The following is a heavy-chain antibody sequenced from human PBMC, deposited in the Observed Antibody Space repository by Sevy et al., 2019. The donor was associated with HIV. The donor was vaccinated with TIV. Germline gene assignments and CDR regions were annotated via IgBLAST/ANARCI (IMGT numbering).Heavy chain of an antibody. Sequence: GGSLRLSCAASGFTFRNYAMHWVRQAPGKGLEWVASIWNDGNNKYYTDSVKGRFTISRDNSKNTLNLQMNNLRVEDTAVYYCAGYSGTYSWDYWGQGALVTVSS. CDR1: GFTFRNYA. J-gene: IGHJ4*02. D-gene: IGHD1-26*01. CDR3: AGYSGTYSWDY. CDR2: IWNDGNNK. V-gene: IGHV3-33*01.